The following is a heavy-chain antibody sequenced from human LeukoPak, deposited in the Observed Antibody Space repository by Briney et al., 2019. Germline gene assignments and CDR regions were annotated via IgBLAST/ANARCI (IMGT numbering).Heavy chain of an antibody. CDR1: GYTFTSYG. CDR3: ARGPPNWGYDY. V-gene: IGHV1-8*01. D-gene: IGHD7-27*01. CDR2: MSPNSGDT. J-gene: IGHJ4*02. Sequence: ASVKVSCKASGYTFTSYGFNWVRQATGQRPEWMGWMSPNSGDTGYAQKFQDRVTMTRNTSISTAYMELSSLRSDDTAVYYCARGPPNWGYDYWGPGTLVTVSS.